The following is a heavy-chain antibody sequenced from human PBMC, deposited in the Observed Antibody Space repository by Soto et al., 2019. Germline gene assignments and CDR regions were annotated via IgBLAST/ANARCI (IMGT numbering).Heavy chain of an antibody. V-gene: IGHV1-3*01. CDR3: AIPFSGDYVDDAFDI. D-gene: IGHD3-10*02. CDR2: INGGNDNT. Sequence: QVQLVQSGAEVRKPGASVKVSCKASGYTFTNYAMHWVRQAPGQRLEWMGWINGGNDNTKYSQKFQGRVTITRDTSXXTDYMELSSLRSEDTAVYYCAIPFSGDYVDDAFDIWGQGTMVTVSS. J-gene: IGHJ3*02. CDR1: GYTFTNYA.